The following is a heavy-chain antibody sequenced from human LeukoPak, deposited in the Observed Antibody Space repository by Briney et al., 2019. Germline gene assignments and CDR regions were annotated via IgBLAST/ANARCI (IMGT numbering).Heavy chain of an antibody. Sequence: GGSLRLSCAASGITFSNCGMHWVRQAPGKGLEWVAFIRNDGTYKYYADSVKGRFTVSRDNSKNTLYMQMNSLRAEDTAVYYCAKDLGYCNSTSCSVAFDIWGQGTMVTVSS. V-gene: IGHV3-30*02. J-gene: IGHJ3*02. CDR3: AKDLGYCNSTSCSVAFDI. CDR2: IRNDGTYK. CDR1: GITFSNCG. D-gene: IGHD2-2*03.